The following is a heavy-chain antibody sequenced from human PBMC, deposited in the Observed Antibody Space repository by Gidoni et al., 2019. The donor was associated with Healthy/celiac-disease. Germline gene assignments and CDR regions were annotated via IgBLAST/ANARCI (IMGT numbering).Heavy chain of an antibody. CDR3: ARIRRYDSSGYENWFDP. Sequence: QVTLKESGPVLVKPTETLTLTCTVSGFSPSTARMGVSWIRQPPGKAPEWLAHIFSNDEKSYSTSPKSRLTNSKDTSKSQVVLTMTSMDPVDTATYYCARIRRYDSSGYENWFDPWGQGTLVTVSS. J-gene: IGHJ5*02. CDR1: GFSPSTARMG. D-gene: IGHD3-22*01. V-gene: IGHV2-26*01. CDR2: IFSNDEK.